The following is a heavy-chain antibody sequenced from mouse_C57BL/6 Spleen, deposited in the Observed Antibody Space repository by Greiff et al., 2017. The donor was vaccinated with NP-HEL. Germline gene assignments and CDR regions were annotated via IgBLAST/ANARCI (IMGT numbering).Heavy chain of an antibody. CDR3: ARAHYYGSSHPSMDD. CDR1: GFTFSDYG. V-gene: IGHV5-17*01. Sequence: DVMLVESGGGLVKPGGSLKLSCAASGFTFSDYGMHWVRQAPEKGLEWVAYISSGSSTIYYADTVKGRFTISRDNAKNTLFLQMTSLRSEDTAMYYCARAHYYGSSHPSMDDWGQGTSVTVSS. D-gene: IGHD1-1*01. J-gene: IGHJ4*01. CDR2: ISSGSSTI.